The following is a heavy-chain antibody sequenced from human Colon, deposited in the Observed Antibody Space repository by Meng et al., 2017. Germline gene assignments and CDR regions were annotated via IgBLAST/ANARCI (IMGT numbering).Heavy chain of an antibody. CDR3: ARGPTTYFDY. CDR2: VSHTGDT. Sequence: QVQLQQWGAGLLKPPETLSLTCAVSGGSFSSYYWSWIRQPPGKELEWIGEVSHTGDTNYNPSLDSRVTISVDTSKNHIFLNLTSVTAADTAVYYCARGPTTYFDYWGQGTLVTVSS. CDR1: GGSFSSYY. D-gene: IGHD4-17*01. V-gene: IGHV4-34*01. J-gene: IGHJ4*02.